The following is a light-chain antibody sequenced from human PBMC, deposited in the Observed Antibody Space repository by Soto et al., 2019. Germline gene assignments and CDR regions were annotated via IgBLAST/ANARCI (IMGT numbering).Light chain of an antibody. CDR1: SSNIGGNS. J-gene: IGLJ1*01. CDR2: DDD. Sequence: QSVLTQPPSVSAAPGQRVTISCSGSSSNIGGNSVSWYQQLPGTAPKLLIYDDDKRPSGIPDRFSGSKSSTSATLGITGVQTGDEADYYCGAWDSSLSAYVFATGTKVTVL. CDR3: GAWDSSLSAYV. V-gene: IGLV1-51*01.